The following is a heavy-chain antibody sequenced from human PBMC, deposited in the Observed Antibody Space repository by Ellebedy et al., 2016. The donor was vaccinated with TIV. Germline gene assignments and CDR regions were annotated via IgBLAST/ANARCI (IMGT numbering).Heavy chain of an antibody. J-gene: IGHJ6*02. CDR2: IYYSGST. Sequence: MPSETLSLTCTVSGGSISSYYWSWIRQPPGKGLEWIGYIYYSGSTNYNPSLKSRVTISVDTSKNQFSLKLSSVTAADTAVYYCARDKVTTVTLRRRDYYYGMDVWGQGTTVTISS. V-gene: IGHV4-59*01. CDR3: ARDKVTTVTLRRRDYYYGMDV. D-gene: IGHD4-17*01. CDR1: GGSISSYY.